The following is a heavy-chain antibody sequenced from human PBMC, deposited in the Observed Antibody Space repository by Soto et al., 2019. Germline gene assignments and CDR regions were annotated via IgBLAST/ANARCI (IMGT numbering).Heavy chain of an antibody. V-gene: IGHV3-48*02. CDR3: ARVAGATLADY. J-gene: IGHJ4*02. CDR1: GFTFSSYS. CDR2: ISRSSSTI. D-gene: IGHD1-26*01. Sequence: EVQLVESGGGLVQPGGSLRLSCAASGFTFSSYSMNWVRQAPGKGLEWVSYISRSSSTIYYADSVKGRFTISRDNAKNSLNLQMNSLRDEDTAVYYCARVAGATLADYWRQGTLVTVSS.